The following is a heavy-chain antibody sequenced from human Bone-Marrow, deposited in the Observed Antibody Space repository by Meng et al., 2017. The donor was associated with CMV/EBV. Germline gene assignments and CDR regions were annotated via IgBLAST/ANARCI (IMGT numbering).Heavy chain of an antibody. Sequence: GESLKISCAASGFTFSNAWMSWVRQAPGKGLEWVGRIKSKTDGGTTDYAAPVKGRFTISRDDSKNTLYLQMNSLKTEDTAVYYCTTGVERFLGWLFYWGQRTLVTVSS. D-gene: IGHD3-3*01. CDR1: GFTFSNAW. V-gene: IGHV3-15*01. CDR3: TTGVERFLGWLFY. CDR2: IKSKTDGGTT. J-gene: IGHJ4*02.